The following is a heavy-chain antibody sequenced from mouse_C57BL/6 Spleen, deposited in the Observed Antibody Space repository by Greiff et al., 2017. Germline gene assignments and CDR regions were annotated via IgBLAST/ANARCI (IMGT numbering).Heavy chain of an antibody. CDR1: GYTFTSYW. Sequence: QVQLQQPGAELVKPGASVKLSCKASGYTFTSYWMHWVKQRPGQGLEWIGMIHPNSGSTNYNEKFKSKATLTVDKSSSTAYMQLSSLTSEDSAVYYCVRGANWDDWFAYWGQGTLGTVSA. D-gene: IGHD4-1*01. CDR2: IHPNSGST. CDR3: VRGANWDDWFAY. V-gene: IGHV1-64*01. J-gene: IGHJ3*01.